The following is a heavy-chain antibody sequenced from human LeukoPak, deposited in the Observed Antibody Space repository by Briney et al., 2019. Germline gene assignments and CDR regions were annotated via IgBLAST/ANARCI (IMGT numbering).Heavy chain of an antibody. V-gene: IGHV3-53*01. D-gene: IGHD3-10*01. CDR2: IYSGGST. CDR1: GFTVSSNY. Sequence: GGSLRLSCAASGFTVSSNYMSWVRQAPGKGLEWVSVIYSGGSTYYADSVKGRFTISRDNAKNSLYLQMNSLRAEDTAVYYCASSMVRGEYYYYYGMDVWGQGTTVTVSS. CDR3: ASSMVRGEYYYYYGMDV. J-gene: IGHJ6*02.